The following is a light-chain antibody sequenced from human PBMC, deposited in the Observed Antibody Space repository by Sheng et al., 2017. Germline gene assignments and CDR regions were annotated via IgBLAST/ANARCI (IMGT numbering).Light chain of an antibody. CDR3: LQDYTYPRT. V-gene: IGKV1-6*02. CDR2: GAV. CDR1: QGIRND. Sequence: AIQMTQSPSSLSASVGDRVTITCRASQGIRNDLAWYQQKPGRAPNLLIYGAVNLQSGVPSRFSGSASGTDFTLTISSLQVEDFATYYCLQDYTYPRTFGQGTKVEI. J-gene: IGKJ1*01.